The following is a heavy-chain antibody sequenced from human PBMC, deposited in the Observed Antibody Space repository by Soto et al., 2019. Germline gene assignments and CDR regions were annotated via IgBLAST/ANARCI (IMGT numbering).Heavy chain of an antibody. D-gene: IGHD6-13*01. V-gene: IGHV3-48*02. CDR3: ARDGYSSSWLNAFDI. Sequence: SGGSLRLSCAASGFTFSSYSMNWVRQAPGKGLEWVSYISSSSSTIYYADSVKGRSTISRDNAKNSLYLQMNSLRDEDTAVYYCARDGYSSSWLNAFDIWGQGTMVTVSS. CDR1: GFTFSSYS. J-gene: IGHJ3*02. CDR2: ISSSSSTI.